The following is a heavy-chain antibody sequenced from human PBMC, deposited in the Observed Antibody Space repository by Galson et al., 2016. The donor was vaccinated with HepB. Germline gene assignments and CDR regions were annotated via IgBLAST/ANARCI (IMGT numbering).Heavy chain of an antibody. CDR3: SATTTGWHAW. Sequence: SETLSLTCTISGGSITNYYWSWIRQPPGKGLEWIGHIYNSGNNKYNPSLESRVTTSVDTSKNQFFLDVNSVTAADTAIYYCSATTTGWHAWWGQGNLVTVSS. D-gene: IGHD6-19*01. V-gene: IGHV4-59*12. J-gene: IGHJ4*02. CDR1: GGSITNYY. CDR2: IYNSGNN.